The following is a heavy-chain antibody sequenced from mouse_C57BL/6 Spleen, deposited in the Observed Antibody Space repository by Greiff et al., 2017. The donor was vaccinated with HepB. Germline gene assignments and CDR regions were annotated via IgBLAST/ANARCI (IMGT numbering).Heavy chain of an antibody. CDR2: ISNGGGST. CDR1: GFTFSDYY. V-gene: IGHV5-12*01. J-gene: IGHJ4*01. CDR3: ARRGGYYAMDY. Sequence: EVKLVESGGGLVQPGGSLKLSCAASGFTFSDYYMYWVRQTPEKRLEWVAYISNGGGSTYYPDTVKGRFTISRDNAKNTLYLQMSRLKSEDTAMYYCARRGGYYAMDYWGKGTSVTVSS.